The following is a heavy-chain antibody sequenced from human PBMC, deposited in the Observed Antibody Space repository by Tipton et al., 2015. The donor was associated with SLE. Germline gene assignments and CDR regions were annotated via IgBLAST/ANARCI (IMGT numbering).Heavy chain of an antibody. Sequence: TLSLTCAVYGGSFSGYYWSWIRQPPGKGLEWIGEINHSGSTNYNPSLKSRVTISLDRFNNQFTLKMTSVTAADTAVYYCARPLQLWFYYFDYWGQGTLVTASS. CDR2: INHSGST. CDR3: ARPLQLWFYYFDY. V-gene: IGHV4-34*01. CDR1: GGSFSGYY. J-gene: IGHJ4*02. D-gene: IGHD5-18*01.